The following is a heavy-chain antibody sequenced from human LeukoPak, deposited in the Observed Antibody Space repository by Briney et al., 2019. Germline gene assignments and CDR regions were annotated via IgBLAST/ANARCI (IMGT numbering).Heavy chain of an antibody. D-gene: IGHD2-21*02. Sequence: SETLSLTCTVSGGSISTYYWSWIRQPPGKGLEWIGEVYHSGSTNYSPSLKSRVTLSVDKSKNQSSLRLSSVTAADTAVYYCAGAYCGGDCYSGRTFDIWGQGTMVTVSS. V-gene: IGHV4-59*12. J-gene: IGHJ3*02. CDR3: AGAYCGGDCYSGRTFDI. CDR1: GGSISTYY. CDR2: VYHSGST.